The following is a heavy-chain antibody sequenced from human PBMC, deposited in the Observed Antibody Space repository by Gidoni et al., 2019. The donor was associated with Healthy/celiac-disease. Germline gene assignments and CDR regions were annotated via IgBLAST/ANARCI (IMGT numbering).Heavy chain of an antibody. CDR3: ARGKAWIQLWSPFDY. D-gene: IGHD5-18*01. J-gene: IGHJ4*02. CDR1: GFTFSSYW. V-gene: IGHV3-7*03. Sequence: EVQLVESGGGLVQPGGSPRLSCAASGFTFSSYWMSWVRQAPGKGLEWVANIKQDGSEKYYVDSVKGRFTISRDNAKNSLYLQTNSLRAEDTAVYYCARGKAWIQLWSPFDYWGQGTLVTVSS. CDR2: IKQDGSEK.